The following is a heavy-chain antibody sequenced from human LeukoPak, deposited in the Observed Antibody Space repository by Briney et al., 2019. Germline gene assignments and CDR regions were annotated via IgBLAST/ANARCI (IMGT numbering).Heavy chain of an antibody. CDR2: ITGSGAVT. Sequence: GGSLRLSCATSGFTFSKYTLIWVRQAPERGLQWVSAITGSGAVTYYEDSVKGRFTISRDNSKNTLYLQMSSLRVEVTAIYYCAKDPNGDYLGAFDSWGQGTMVTVSS. CDR3: AKDPNGDYLGAFDS. V-gene: IGHV3-23*01. D-gene: IGHD4-17*01. CDR1: GFTFSKYT. J-gene: IGHJ3*02.